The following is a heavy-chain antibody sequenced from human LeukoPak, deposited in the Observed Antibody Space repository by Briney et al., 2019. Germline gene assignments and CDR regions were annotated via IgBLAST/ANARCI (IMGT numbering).Heavy chain of an antibody. CDR1: GGSFSGYY. CDR3: ARGGYYGSGNDFRFDP. CDR2: INHSGRT. D-gene: IGHD3-10*01. Sequence: KPSETLSLTCAVYGGSFSGYYWTWVRQPPGKGLEWIGEINHSGRTNYNPSLESRVTIAIDTSKIQFSLKLTSVTAADTAAYFCARGGYYGSGNDFRFDPWGQGTLVTVSS. J-gene: IGHJ5*02. V-gene: IGHV4-34*01.